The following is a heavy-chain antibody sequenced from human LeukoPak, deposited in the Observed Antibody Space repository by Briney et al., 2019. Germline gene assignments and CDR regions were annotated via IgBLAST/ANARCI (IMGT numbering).Heavy chain of an antibody. J-gene: IGHJ4*02. CDR3: ARADDSSGYYDY. V-gene: IGHV4-34*01. CDR1: GGSFSGYY. CDR2: INHSGST. Sequence: PSETLSLTCAVYGGSFSGYYWSWIRQPPGKGLEWIGEINHSGSTYYNPSLKSRVTISVDRSKNQFSLKLSSVTAADTAVYYCARADDSSGYYDYWGQGTLVTVSS. D-gene: IGHD3-22*01.